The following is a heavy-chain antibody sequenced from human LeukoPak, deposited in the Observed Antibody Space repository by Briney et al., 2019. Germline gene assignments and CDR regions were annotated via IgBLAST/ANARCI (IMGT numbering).Heavy chain of an antibody. CDR1: GFTFNTYS. CDR3: AKDLRSSADSKMGAADY. Sequence: RPGGSLRLSCAASGFTFNTYSMNWARQAPGKGLEWVSSIDSSGGYMFYTDSVKGRFTISRDSSKNTLYLQMNSLRAEDTAVYYCAKDLRSSADSKMGAADYWGQGTLVTVSS. D-gene: IGHD1-26*01. J-gene: IGHJ4*02. CDR2: IDSSGGYM. V-gene: IGHV3-21*01.